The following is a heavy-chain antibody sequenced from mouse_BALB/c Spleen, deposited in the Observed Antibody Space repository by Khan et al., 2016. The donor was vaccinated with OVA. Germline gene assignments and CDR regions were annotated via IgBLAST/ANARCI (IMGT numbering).Heavy chain of an antibody. CDR1: GFTFSDYY. Sequence: EVELVESGGDLVKPGGSLKLSCAASGFTFSDYYMYWVRQTPEKRLEWVATISDGGSYTYYPDSVKVRFTISRDDAKVNLYLQISSMKSEDSVMYNCASGYYGVPFAYWGQGALVTVSA. CDR2: ISDGGSYT. D-gene: IGHD2-13*01. V-gene: IGHV5-4*02. J-gene: IGHJ3*01. CDR3: ASGYYGVPFAY.